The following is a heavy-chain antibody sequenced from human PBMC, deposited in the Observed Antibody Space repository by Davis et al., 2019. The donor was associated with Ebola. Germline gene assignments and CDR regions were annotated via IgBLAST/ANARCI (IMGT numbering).Heavy chain of an antibody. CDR1: GFTFSSYG. D-gene: IGHD6-19*01. CDR2: ISYDGSNK. CDR3: AKVAVTDTWLFDH. Sequence: PGGSLRLSCAASGFTFSSYGMHWVRQAPGKGLEWVAVISYDGSNKYYADSVKGRFTISRDNSKNTLYLQMNSLSAEDTAVYYCAKVAVTDTWLFDHWGQGTLVTVSS. J-gene: IGHJ4*02. V-gene: IGHV3-30*18.